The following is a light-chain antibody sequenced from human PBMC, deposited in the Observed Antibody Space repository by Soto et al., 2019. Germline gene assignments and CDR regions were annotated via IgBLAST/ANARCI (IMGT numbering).Light chain of an antibody. Sequence: QSVLTQPASVPGSPGQSITISCTGTSSDVGGYNYVSWYQQHPGKAPKLMIYEVSNRPSGVSNRFSGSKSGNTASLTISGLQAEDETDYYCFSYTSSGTYVFGTGTKVNV. CDR3: FSYTSSGTYV. J-gene: IGLJ1*01. CDR1: SSDVGGYNY. V-gene: IGLV2-14*01. CDR2: EVS.